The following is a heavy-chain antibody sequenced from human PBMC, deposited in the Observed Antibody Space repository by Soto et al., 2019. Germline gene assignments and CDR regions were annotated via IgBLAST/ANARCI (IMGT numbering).Heavy chain of an antibody. Sequence: QMQLVQSGPEVKKPGTSVKVSCKASGFTFTSSAVQWVRQARGQRIEWIGWIVVGSGNTNYAQKFQERVTITRDMSTITAYMELSSLRSEDTAGDYCAAESGSSGMDVWGQGTTVTVSS. CDR2: IVVGSGNT. CDR1: GFTFTSSA. D-gene: IGHD6-13*01. V-gene: IGHV1-58*01. CDR3: AAESGSSGMDV. J-gene: IGHJ6*02.